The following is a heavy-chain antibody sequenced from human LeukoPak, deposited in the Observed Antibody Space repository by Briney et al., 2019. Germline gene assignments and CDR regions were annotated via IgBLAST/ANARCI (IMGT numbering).Heavy chain of an antibody. CDR2: IIPILGIA. V-gene: IGHV1-69*04. D-gene: IGHD5-18*01. J-gene: IGHJ4*02. CDR3: ARAWSGYSFGYYY. Sequence: SVKVSCKASGGTFSSYAISWVRQAPGQGLEWMGRIIPILGIANYAQKFQGRVTITADKSTSTAYMELSSLRSEDTAVYYCARAWSGYSFGYYYWGQGTLVTVSS. CDR1: GGTFSSYA.